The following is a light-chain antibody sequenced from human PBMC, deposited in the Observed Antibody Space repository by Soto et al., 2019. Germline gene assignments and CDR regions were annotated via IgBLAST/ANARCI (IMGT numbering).Light chain of an antibody. Sequence: DIQMTQSPSTLSASVGDRVTITCRASQSISTWLAWYQQKPGKAPKLLIYKASNLKSGVPSRFSGSGSGTEFTLTISSLQSEDFAVYYCQHYNNYPYTFGQGTKVDIK. J-gene: IGKJ2*01. CDR2: KAS. V-gene: IGKV1-5*03. CDR1: QSISTW. CDR3: QHYNNYPYT.